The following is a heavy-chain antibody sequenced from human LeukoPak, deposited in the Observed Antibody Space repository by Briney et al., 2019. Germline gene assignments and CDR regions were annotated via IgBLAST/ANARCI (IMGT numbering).Heavy chain of an antibody. J-gene: IGHJ4*02. V-gene: IGHV1-69*13. CDR1: GGTFSSYA. CDR3: ARDRVRYGGGDY. D-gene: IGHD3-16*01. CDR2: IIPIFGTA. Sequence: ASVKVSCKASGGTFSSYAISWVRQAHGQGLEWMGGIIPIFGTANYAQKFQGRVTITADESTSTAYMELSSLRSEDTAVYYCARDRVRYGGGDYWGQGTLVTVSS.